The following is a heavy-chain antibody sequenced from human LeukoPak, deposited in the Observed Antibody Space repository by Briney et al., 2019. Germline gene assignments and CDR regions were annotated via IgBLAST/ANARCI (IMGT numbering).Heavy chain of an antibody. Sequence: PEILSLTCAVDAGSLSGIYWSWIRQPPGKGLEWVGEMNHSGSTNYNPSLKSCVTISVDTSKNQFPLKLSSVTAADTAVYYCARHRGYCSGGSCYEEFDYWGQGTLVTVS. CDR1: AGSLSGIY. V-gene: IGHV4-34*01. CDR3: ARHRGYCSGGSCYEEFDY. CDR2: MNHSGST. J-gene: IGHJ4*02. D-gene: IGHD2-15*01.